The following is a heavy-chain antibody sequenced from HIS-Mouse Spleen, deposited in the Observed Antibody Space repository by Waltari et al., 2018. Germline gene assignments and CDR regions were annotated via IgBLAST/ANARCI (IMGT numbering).Heavy chain of an antibody. CDR2: INHSGST. CDR3: ARMGPASGSYGDY. Sequence: QVQLQQWGAGLLKPSETLSLTCALYGGSCSGYYWRWIRQPPGKGLEWIGEINHSGSTNYNPSLKSRVTISVDTSKNQFSLKLSSVTAADTAVYYCARMGPASGSYGDYWGQGTLVTVSS. V-gene: IGHV4-34*01. CDR1: GGSCSGYY. J-gene: IGHJ4*02. D-gene: IGHD1-26*01.